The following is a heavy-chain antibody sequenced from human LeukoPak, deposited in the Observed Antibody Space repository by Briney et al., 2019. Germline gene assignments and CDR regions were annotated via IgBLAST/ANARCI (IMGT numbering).Heavy chain of an antibody. D-gene: IGHD6-13*01. CDR2: IEGDGSRT. V-gene: IGHV3-74*01. J-gene: IGHJ4*02. CDR1: GFTFSNRW. CDR3: ARDREGRTIGTADFDY. Sequence: GGSLRLSCAASGFTFSNRWMHWVRQAPGKGLEWVSRIEGDGSRTRYADSVKGRFTISRDNAKNSMFLQMNSLRAEDTAVYYCARDREGRTIGTADFDYWGQGTLVTVSS.